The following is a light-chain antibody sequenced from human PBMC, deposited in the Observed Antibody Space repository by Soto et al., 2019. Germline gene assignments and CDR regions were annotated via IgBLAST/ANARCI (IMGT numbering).Light chain of an antibody. CDR3: KSYAGSNTYV. Sequence: QSALTQPASVSGSPGQSIAISCTGTSSDIGVYDFVSWYQHHPGKAPRLIIYEVVQRPSGVPDRFSGSKSGNTASLTVSGLQAADEADYFCKSYAGSNTYVFGRGTKLTVL. J-gene: IGLJ1*01. CDR1: SSDIGVYDF. CDR2: EVV. V-gene: IGLV2-8*01.